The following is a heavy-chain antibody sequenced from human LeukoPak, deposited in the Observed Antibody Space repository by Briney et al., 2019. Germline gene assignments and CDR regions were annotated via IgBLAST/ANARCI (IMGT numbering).Heavy chain of an antibody. J-gene: IGHJ2*01. CDR1: GGSFSGYY. Sequence: SETLSLTCAVYGGSFSGYYWSWIRQPPGKGLEWIGEINHSGSTNYNPSLKSRVTISVDTSKNQFSLKLSSVTAADTAVYYCARTEPLQYFDWLLSDWYFDLWGRGTLVTVSS. CDR3: ARTEPLQYFDWLLSDWYFDL. V-gene: IGHV4-34*01. CDR2: INHSGST. D-gene: IGHD3-9*01.